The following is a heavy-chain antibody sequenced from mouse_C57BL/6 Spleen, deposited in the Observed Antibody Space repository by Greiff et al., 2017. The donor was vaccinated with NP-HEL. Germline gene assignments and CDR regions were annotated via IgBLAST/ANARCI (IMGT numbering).Heavy chain of an antibody. CDR2: IDPSDSYT. D-gene: IGHD2-10*02. CDR3: ARQGGYGNYEGSAMDY. Sequence: QVQLQQPGAELVMPGASVKLSCKASGYTFTSYWMHWVKQRPGQGLEWIGEIDPSDSYTNYNQKFKGKSTLTVDKSSSTAYMQLSSLTSEDSAVYYCARQGGYGNYEGSAMDYWGQGTSVTVSS. CDR1: GYTFTSYW. V-gene: IGHV1-69*01. J-gene: IGHJ4*01.